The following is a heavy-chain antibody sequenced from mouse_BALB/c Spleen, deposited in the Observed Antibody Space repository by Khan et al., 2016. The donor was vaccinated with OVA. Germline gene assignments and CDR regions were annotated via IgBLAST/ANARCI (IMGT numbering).Heavy chain of an antibody. D-gene: IGHD2-2*01. Sequence: QVQLKESGPGLVAPSQSLSITCTVSGLSLTNYGISWLRQPPGKGLEWLGVIWGDGSTNYHSALISRLSINKDNSKSQDFLKLNSLQTDDTATYYCAIIYYGYDWFTYWGQGTLVTVSA. CDR1: GLSLTNYG. CDR2: IWGDGST. CDR3: AIIYYGYDWFTY. J-gene: IGHJ3*01. V-gene: IGHV2-3*01.